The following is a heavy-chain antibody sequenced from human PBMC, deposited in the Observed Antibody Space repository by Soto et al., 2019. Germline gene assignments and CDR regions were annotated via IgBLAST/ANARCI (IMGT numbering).Heavy chain of an antibody. CDR3: ARSSSGSYSDDAFDI. J-gene: IGHJ3*02. CDR2: INHSGST. D-gene: IGHD3-10*01. V-gene: IGHV4-34*01. CDR1: GGSFSDYY. Sequence: SETLSLTCAVYGGSFSDYYWSWIRQPPGKGLEWIGEINHSGSTNYNPSLKSRVTISVDTSKNQFSLKLSSVTAADTAVYYCARSSSGSYSDDAFDIWGQGTMVTVS.